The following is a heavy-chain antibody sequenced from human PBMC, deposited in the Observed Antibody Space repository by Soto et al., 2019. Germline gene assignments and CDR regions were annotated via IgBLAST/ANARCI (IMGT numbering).Heavy chain of an antibody. D-gene: IGHD4-17*01. CDR2: IYYSGST. V-gene: IGHV4-30-4*01. J-gene: IGHJ6*02. CDR1: GGSISSGAYY. Sequence: SETLSLTCIVSGGSISSGAYYRSWIRQPPGKGLEWIGYIYYSGSTYYNPSLMSRVTISVDTSKNQFSLDLRSVTAADTAVYYCARHRAYGDYSYYYGMDVWGQGTTVTVSS. CDR3: ARHRAYGDYSYYYGMDV.